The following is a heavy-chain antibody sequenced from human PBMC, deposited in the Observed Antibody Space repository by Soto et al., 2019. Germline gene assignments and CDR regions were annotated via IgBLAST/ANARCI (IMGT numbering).Heavy chain of an antibody. Sequence: VQLQESGPGLVKPSETLSLTCTVSGAINNYYWSWVRQAPGKGLEWVSVISGSGDSTYYADSVRGRFTISRDNSKNTLYLQMNSLRAEDTAVYYCAKDRDGAAAGPTKFYGMDVWGQGTTVTVSS. D-gene: IGHD6-13*01. V-gene: IGHV3-23*01. CDR2: ISGSGDST. CDR3: AKDRDGAAAGPTKFYGMDV. J-gene: IGHJ6*02. CDR1: GAINNYY.